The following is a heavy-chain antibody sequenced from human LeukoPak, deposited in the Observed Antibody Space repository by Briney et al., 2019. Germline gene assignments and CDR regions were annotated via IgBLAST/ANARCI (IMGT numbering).Heavy chain of an antibody. CDR1: GFXFGSYE. V-gene: IGHV3-48*03. CDR2: ISSSGSTI. D-gene: IGHD3-22*01. CDR3: AHVVTMTGLVLGS. Sequence: GGSLRLSCAASGFXFGSYEINWVRQAPGKGLEWVSYISSSGSTIYYADSVKGRFTISRDNAKNSLYLQMNSLRAEDTAVYYCAHVVTMTGLVLGSWGQGTLVTVSS. J-gene: IGHJ5*02.